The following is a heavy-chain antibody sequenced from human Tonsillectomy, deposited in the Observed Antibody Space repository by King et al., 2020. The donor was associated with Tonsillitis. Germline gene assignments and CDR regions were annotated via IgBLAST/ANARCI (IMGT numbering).Heavy chain of an antibody. CDR2: ISSSSSYI. J-gene: IGHJ6*02. V-gene: IGHV3-21*01. D-gene: IGHD6-6*01. Sequence: EQLVQSGGGLVKPGGSLRLSCVASGFTFSSYSMNWVRQAPGKGLEWVSSISSSSSYIYYADSVKGRFTISRDNAKNSLYLQMNSLRAEDTAVYYCARSEYSSSSYGMDVWGQGTTVTVSS. CDR3: ARSEYSSSSYGMDV. CDR1: GFTFSSYS.